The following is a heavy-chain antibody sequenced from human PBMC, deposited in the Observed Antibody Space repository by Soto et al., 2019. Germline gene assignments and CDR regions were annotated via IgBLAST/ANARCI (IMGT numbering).Heavy chain of an antibody. V-gene: IGHV5-51*01. D-gene: IGHD6-19*01. Sequence: PGESLKISCKGSGYSFTSYWIGWVRQMPGKGLEWMGIIYPGDSDTRYSPSFQGQVTISADKSISTAYLQWSSLKASDTAMYYCARQGKFKVAGTVAWFDPWGQGTLVTVSS. CDR3: ARQGKFKVAGTVAWFDP. CDR1: GYSFTSYW. J-gene: IGHJ5*02. CDR2: IYPGDSDT.